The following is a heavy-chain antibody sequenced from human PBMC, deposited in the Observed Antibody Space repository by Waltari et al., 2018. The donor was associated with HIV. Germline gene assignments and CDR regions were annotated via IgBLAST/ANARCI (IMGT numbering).Heavy chain of an antibody. Sequence: EVQLVESGGGLVQPGGSLRLSCAASGFTFSSYEMNWVRQAPGKGLEWVSYSSSSGSTIYYADSVKGRFTISRDNAKNSLYLQMNSLRAEDTAVYYCARASWQLALDYWGQGTLVTVSS. J-gene: IGHJ4*02. CDR3: ARASWQLALDY. CDR1: GFTFSSYE. CDR2: SSSSGSTI. D-gene: IGHD6-13*01. V-gene: IGHV3-48*03.